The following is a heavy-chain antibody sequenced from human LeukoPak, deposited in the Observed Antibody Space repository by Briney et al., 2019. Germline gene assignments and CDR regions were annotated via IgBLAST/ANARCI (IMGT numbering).Heavy chain of an antibody. CDR3: AREHYFYHMDG. V-gene: IGHV3-7*01. CDR1: GFTFSSYW. J-gene: IGHJ6*03. Sequence: GGSLRLSCAASGFTFSSYWMSWVRQAPGKGLEWVANIKQDGSEKYYVDSVKGRFTISRDNAKNSLYLQMNSLRPEDTAVYYCAREHYFYHMDGWGKGTTVAASS. CDR2: IKQDGSEK.